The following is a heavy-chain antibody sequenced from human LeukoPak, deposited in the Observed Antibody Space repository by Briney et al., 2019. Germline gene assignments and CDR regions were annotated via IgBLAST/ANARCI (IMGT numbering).Heavy chain of an antibody. CDR1: GGSFSGYY. V-gene: IGHV4-34*01. CDR2: INHSGST. D-gene: IGHD2-15*01. Sequence: PAETLSLTCAVYGGSFSGYYWSWIRQPPGKGLEWIGEINHSGSTKYNPSLKTRVTMSVDTAKNQFSLKMNSLTAADTAVYYCARDGGYCSGGSCYSDNWGQGTLVTVSS. J-gene: IGHJ4*02. CDR3: ARDGGYCSGGSCYSDN.